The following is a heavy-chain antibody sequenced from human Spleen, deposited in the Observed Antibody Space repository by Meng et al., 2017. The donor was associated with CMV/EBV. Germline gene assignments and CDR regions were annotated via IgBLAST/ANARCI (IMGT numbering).Heavy chain of an antibody. J-gene: IGHJ6*02. D-gene: IGHD1-20*01. CDR1: SYTFTSYG. Sequence: ASVKVSCKASSYTFTSYGISWVRQAPGQGLEWMGWISVYNGNTNYAQKVQGRVTMTTDTSTSTAYMELRSLRSDDTAVYYCARVTVLYGMDVWGQGTTVTVSS. V-gene: IGHV1-18*01. CDR2: ISVYNGNT. CDR3: ARVTVLYGMDV.